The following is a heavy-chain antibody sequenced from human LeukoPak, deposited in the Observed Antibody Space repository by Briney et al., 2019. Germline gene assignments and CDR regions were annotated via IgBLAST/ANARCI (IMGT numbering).Heavy chain of an antibody. D-gene: IGHD3-22*01. CDR1: GFTFSSHA. CDR3: AFDSSGYLGCDY. CDR2: ISDTSGRT. V-gene: IGHV3-23*01. Sequence: GGSLRLSCAASGFTFSSHAMSWARQAPGKGLEWVSSISDTSGRTYYAESVKGRLTISRDNSKNTLYLQMNSLRAEDTAVYYCAFDSSGYLGCDYWGQGSLASVSS. J-gene: IGHJ4*02.